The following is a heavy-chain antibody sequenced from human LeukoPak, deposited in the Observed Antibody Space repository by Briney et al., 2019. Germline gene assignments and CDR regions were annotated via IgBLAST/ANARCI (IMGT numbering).Heavy chain of an antibody. D-gene: IGHD3-9*01. CDR2: IDYDSSHI. J-gene: IGHJ4*02. CDR3: TRDPLRYLRVGHYDY. Sequence: GGSLRLSCAASGFTFSTSAVNWVRQVPGKGLEWVSSIDYDSSHIYYAASVRGRFTISRDNARDSVYLQTDSLRVEDTAVYYCTRDPLRYLRVGHYDYWGKGTLVAVSS. V-gene: IGHV3-21*01. CDR1: GFTFSTSA.